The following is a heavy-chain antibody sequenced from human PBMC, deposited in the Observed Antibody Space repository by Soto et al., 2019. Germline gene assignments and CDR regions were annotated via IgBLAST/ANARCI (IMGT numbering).Heavy chain of an antibody. CDR1: VYTFTSYY. V-gene: IGHV1-46*01. CDR2: INPSGGST. J-gene: IGHJ6*02. D-gene: IGHD3-3*01. Sequence: XSVKVSCKASVYTFTSYYMHWVRQAPGQGLEWMGIINPSGGSTSYAQKFQGRVTMTRDTSTSTVYMELSSLRSEDTAVYYCARDRPVPYYDFWSGPSYYYYYGMDVWGQGTTVTVSS. CDR3: ARDRPVPYYDFWSGPSYYYYYGMDV.